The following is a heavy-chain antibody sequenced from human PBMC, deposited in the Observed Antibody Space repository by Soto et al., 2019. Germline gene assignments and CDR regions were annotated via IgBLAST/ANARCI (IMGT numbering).Heavy chain of an antibody. CDR3: ARDRYCSGGSCYSWYNWFDP. V-gene: IGHV1-69*12. D-gene: IGHD2-15*01. CDR1: GGTFSSYA. CDR2: IIPIFGTA. Sequence: QVQLVQSGAEVKKPGSSVKVSCKASGGTFSSYAISWVRQAPGQGLEWMGGIIPIFGTANYAQKFQGRVTITADESXTTXYXGLSSLRSEDTAVYYCARDRYCSGGSCYSWYNWFDPWGQGTLVTVSS. J-gene: IGHJ5*02.